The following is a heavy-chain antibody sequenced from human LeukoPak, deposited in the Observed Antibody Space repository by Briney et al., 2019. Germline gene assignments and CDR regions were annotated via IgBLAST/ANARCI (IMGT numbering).Heavy chain of an antibody. CDR2: ISGSGDSR. CDR3: ARKGGTRFDFWRGYGY. J-gene: IGHJ4*02. D-gene: IGHD3-3*01. Sequence: PGGSLRLSCAASGVTFSSYGMSWARQAPGKGLEWVSVISGSGDSRDYADSVKGRFTISRDNSKNTLYLQMNSLRAEDTAVYYCARKGGTRFDFWRGYGYWGQGTLVTVSS. CDR1: GVTFSSYG. V-gene: IGHV3-23*01.